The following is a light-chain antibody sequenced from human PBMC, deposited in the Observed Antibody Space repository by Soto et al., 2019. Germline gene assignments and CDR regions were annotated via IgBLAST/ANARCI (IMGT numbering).Light chain of an antibody. CDR1: SSDVGSYNR. Sequence: QAVLTQPPSLSGSPGQSVTISCTGTSSDVGSYNRVSWYQQTPGTAPKLLIYEVSNRPSGVPDRFSGSNSGNTASLTISGLQAADESDYYCSSYTSSSTGVFGGGTKLTVL. CDR2: EVS. V-gene: IGLV2-18*02. J-gene: IGLJ2*01. CDR3: SSYTSSSTGV.